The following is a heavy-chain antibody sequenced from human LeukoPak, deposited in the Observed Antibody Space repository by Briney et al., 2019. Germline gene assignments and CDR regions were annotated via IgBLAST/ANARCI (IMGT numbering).Heavy chain of an antibody. CDR1: GFIFSTYG. V-gene: IGHV3-33*01. CDR3: VGDTPPGGDYYLDY. Sequence: PGGSLRLSCAASGFIFSTYGMHWVRQAPGKGLEWVALICNAGTNTYYADSVKGRFTISRDNSKNTLYLQMNSLRAEDTAVYYCVGDTPPGGDYYLDYWGQGTLVIVSS. CDR2: ICNAGTNT. J-gene: IGHJ4*02. D-gene: IGHD3-16*01.